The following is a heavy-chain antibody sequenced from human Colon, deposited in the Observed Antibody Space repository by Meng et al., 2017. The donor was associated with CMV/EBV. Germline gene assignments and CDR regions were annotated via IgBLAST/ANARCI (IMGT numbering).Heavy chain of an antibody. CDR3: AKDRSFDSGYSSPYYGMDV. J-gene: IGHJ6*02. CDR2: ISSSSSYI. D-gene: IGHD6-13*01. Sequence: GGSLRLSCAASGFTSSSYSVNWVRQAPGKGLEWVSPISSSSSYIYYADSVKGRFTISRDNAKNPLYLQMNSLRAEDTAVYYCAKDRSFDSGYSSPYYGMDVWGQGTTVTVSS. V-gene: IGHV3-21*01. CDR1: GFTSSSYS.